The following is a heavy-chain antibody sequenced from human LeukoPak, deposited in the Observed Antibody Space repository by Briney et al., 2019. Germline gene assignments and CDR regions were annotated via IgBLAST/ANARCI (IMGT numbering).Heavy chain of an antibody. D-gene: IGHD5-24*01. CDR2: IKQDGSQR. CDR1: GFTFSDYW. V-gene: IGHV3-7*01. CDR3: ARDYKYAFDN. J-gene: IGHJ4*02. Sequence: GGSLRLSCTASGFTFSDYWMTWVRQAPGKGPEWVANIKQDGSQRYYVDSVRGRFTISRDNAKNSLFLQMNGLRAEDTAVYYCARDYKYAFDNWGQGTLVTVSS.